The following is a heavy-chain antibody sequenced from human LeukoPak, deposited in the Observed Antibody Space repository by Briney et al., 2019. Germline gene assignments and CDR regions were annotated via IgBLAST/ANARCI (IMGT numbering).Heavy chain of an antibody. J-gene: IGHJ3*02. Sequence: PGGSLRLSCAASGFTFSSYAMSWVRQAPGKGLERVSAISGSGGSTYYADSVKGRFTISRDNSKNTLYLQMNSLRAEDTAVYYCAKDVEQQLVRVGAFDIWGQGTMVTVSS. CDR2: ISGSGGST. V-gene: IGHV3-23*01. CDR1: GFTFSSYA. CDR3: AKDVEQQLVRVGAFDI. D-gene: IGHD6-13*01.